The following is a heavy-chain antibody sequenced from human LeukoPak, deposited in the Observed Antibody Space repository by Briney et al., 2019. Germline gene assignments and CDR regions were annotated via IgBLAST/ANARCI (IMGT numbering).Heavy chain of an antibody. V-gene: IGHV4-4*02. CDR3: ARGGAAGSPGVLLWFGELFPGYAIDP. CDR1: GGSISSSNW. CDR2: IYHSGST. D-gene: IGHD3-10*01. Sequence: SGTLSLTCAVSGGSISSSNWWSWVRQPPGKGLEWIGEIYHSGSTNYNPSLKSRVTISVDTSKNQFSLKLSSVTAADTAVYYCARGGAAGSPGVLLWFGELFPGYAIDPWGQGTLVTVSS. J-gene: IGHJ5*02.